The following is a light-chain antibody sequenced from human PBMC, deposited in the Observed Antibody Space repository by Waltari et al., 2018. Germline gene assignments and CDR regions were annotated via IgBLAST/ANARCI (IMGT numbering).Light chain of an antibody. CDR2: EVS. V-gene: IGLV2-23*02. Sequence: QSALTQPASVSGSPGQSITILCPGPSRDVRSYNLVSWYQQHPGQAPKHMIYEVSKRPSGVSTRFSGSKSGNTASLTISGLQAEDEADYYCCSYAGSSTLGVFGTGTKVTVL. CDR3: CSYAGSSTLGV. J-gene: IGLJ1*01. CDR1: SRDVRSYNL.